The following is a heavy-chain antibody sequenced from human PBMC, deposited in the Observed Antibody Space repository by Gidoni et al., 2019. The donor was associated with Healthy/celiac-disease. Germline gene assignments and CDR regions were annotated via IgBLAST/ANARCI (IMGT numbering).Heavy chain of an antibody. CDR2: ISAYNGNT. CDR1: GYTFTSYG. V-gene: IGHV1-18*01. J-gene: IGHJ4*02. CDR3: ARDTHYDILTGYPLDLYYFDY. Sequence: QVQLVQSDAEVKKPGASVKVSCKASGYTFTSYGISWVRQAPGQGLEWMGWISAYNGNTNYAQKLQGRVTMTTDTSTSTAYMELRSLRSDDTAVYYCARDTHYDILTGYPLDLYYFDYWGQGTLVTVSS. D-gene: IGHD3-9*01.